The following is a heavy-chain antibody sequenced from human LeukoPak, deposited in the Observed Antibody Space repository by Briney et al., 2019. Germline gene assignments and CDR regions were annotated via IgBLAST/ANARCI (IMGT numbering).Heavy chain of an antibody. J-gene: IGHJ4*02. Sequence: GGSLRLSCAASGFTFTNYWMSWVRQAPGKGLEWVANIKQDGSEKYHVDSVKGRFTISRDNAKSSLYLQMNSLRGEDTAVYYCARGGGDFRCAYYSGYYFDYWGQGTLVTVSS. CDR1: GFTFTNYW. CDR2: IKQDGSEK. CDR3: ARGGGDFRCAYYSGYYFDY. D-gene: IGHD3-3*01. V-gene: IGHV3-7*01.